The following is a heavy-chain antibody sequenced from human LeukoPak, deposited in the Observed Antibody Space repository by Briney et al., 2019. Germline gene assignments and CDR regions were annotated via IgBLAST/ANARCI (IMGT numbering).Heavy chain of an antibody. CDR3: ARAGGYYYDSSGYFFDY. Sequence: ASVKVSCKPSGYSFSTFGISWVRQAPGQGLEWMGWINPNSGGTNYAQKFQGWVTMTRDTSISTAYMELSRLRSDDTAVYYCARAGGYYYDSSGYFFDYWGQGTLVTVSS. D-gene: IGHD3-22*01. J-gene: IGHJ4*02. CDR1: GYSFSTFG. CDR2: INPNSGGT. V-gene: IGHV1-2*04.